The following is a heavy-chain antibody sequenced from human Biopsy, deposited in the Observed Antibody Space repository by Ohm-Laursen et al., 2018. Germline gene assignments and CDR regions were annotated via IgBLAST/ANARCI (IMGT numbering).Heavy chain of an antibody. CDR1: GFTFSDHY. D-gene: IGHD3-3*01. CDR2: SRNKANSYTT. V-gene: IGHV3-72*01. CDR3: ARDYDFWSGYYDYQQSGMDV. J-gene: IGHJ6*02. Sequence: SLRLSCTASGFTFSDHYMEWVRQAPGKGLEWVGRSRNKANSYTTEYAASVKGRFTISRDESETSMYLQMSGLKTEDTAVYYCARDYDFWSGYYDYQQSGMDVWGQGTKVTVSS.